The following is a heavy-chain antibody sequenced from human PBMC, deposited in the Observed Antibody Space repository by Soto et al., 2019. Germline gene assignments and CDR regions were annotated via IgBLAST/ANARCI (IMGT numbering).Heavy chain of an antibody. CDR2: MNPNSGNT. CDR3: ARLRRITTYYYGMDV. J-gene: IGHJ6*02. Sequence: QVQLVQSGAEVKKPGASVKVSCKASGYTFTSYDINWVRQATGQGLEWMGWMNPNSGNTGYAQKFQGRVTMTRNTSISTAYMELSSLRSEDTVVYYCARLRRITTYYYGMDVWGQGTTVTVSS. CDR1: GYTFTSYD. D-gene: IGHD3-3*01. V-gene: IGHV1-8*01.